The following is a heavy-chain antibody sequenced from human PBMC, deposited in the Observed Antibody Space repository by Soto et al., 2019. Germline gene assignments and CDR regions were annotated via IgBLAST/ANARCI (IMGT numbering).Heavy chain of an antibody. CDR2: ISSSGTSA. J-gene: IGHJ4*02. CDR1: GFTFSAYY. Sequence: QVQLEESGGGLVKPGGSLRLSCAASGFTFSAYYMSWNRQAPGKGLEYISYISSSGTSANYADSVKGRFTISRDNAKNSLYLQMNSLRAEDTAVYYCARDRGAVTGQYFDYWGQGALVTVSS. CDR3: ARDRGAVTGQYFDY. D-gene: IGHD6-19*01. V-gene: IGHV3-11*05.